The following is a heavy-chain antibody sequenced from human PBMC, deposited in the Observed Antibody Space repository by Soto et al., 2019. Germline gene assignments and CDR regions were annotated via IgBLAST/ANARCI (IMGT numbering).Heavy chain of an antibody. V-gene: IGHV3-23*01. D-gene: IGHD3-3*01. CDR3: AKGQKIFGVVIIMGYY. CDR1: GFTFSSYA. Sequence: GGSLRLSCAASGFTFSSYAMSWVRQAPGKGLEWVSAISGSGGSTYYADSVKGRFTISRDNSKNTLYLQMNSLRAEDTAVYYCAKGQKIFGVVIIMGYYWGQGTLVTVSS. J-gene: IGHJ4*02. CDR2: ISGSGGST.